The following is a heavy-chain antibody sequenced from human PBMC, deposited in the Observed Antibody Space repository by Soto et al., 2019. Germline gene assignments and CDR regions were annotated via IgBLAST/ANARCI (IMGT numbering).Heavy chain of an antibody. V-gene: IGHV1-2*04. CDR3: ARARTTVALNAFDP. CDR2: IDPKTGAT. D-gene: IGHD4-17*01. Sequence: QVQLAQSGTEVKKPGASVKVSCKTSGYTFSAYYVHWVRQAPGQGLEWMGWIDPKTGATNYAQNFQGWVTLTRDTSINTVYMDLTSDGTAIYYCARARTTVALNAFDPWGQGTLVIVSS. J-gene: IGHJ5*02. CDR1: GYTFSAYY.